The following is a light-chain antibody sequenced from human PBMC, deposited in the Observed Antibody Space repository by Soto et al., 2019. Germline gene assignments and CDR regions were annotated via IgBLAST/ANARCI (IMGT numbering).Light chain of an antibody. Sequence: QSALTQPASVCGSPGQSITISCTGTSSDVGAYDFVSWYQHYPGKAPKLVTFDVTHRPPGISDRFSGSKSANTASLTISGLQAEDEAFYYCSSYTTRSTLVFGGGTKVTVL. CDR3: SSYTTRSTLV. CDR1: SSDVGAYDF. J-gene: IGLJ1*01. CDR2: DVT. V-gene: IGLV2-14*01.